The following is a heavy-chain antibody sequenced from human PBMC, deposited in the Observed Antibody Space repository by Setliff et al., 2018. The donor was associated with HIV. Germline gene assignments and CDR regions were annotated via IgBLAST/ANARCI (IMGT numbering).Heavy chain of an antibody. V-gene: IGHV1-3*01. CDR3: ARVMGVTILLDVFDI. J-gene: IGHJ3*02. Sequence: GASVKVSCKASGYTFTNNVIHWVRQAPGQRLEWMGWIHAGSGDTQYSQKFQGRVTITRDTSASTVYMELSSLRSEDTAVYYCARVMGVTILLDVFDIWGQGTMVT. CDR2: IHAGSGDT. D-gene: IGHD3-10*01. CDR1: GYTFTNNV.